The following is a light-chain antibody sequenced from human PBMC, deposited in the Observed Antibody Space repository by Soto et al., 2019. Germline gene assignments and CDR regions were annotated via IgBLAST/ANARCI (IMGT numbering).Light chain of an antibody. CDR1: QSISSW. CDR2: DAS. V-gene: IGKV1-5*01. J-gene: IGKJ1*01. Sequence: DIQVTQSPSTLSASVGDRVTITCRASQSISSWLAWYQQKPGKAPKLLIYDASSLESGVPSRFSGSGSGTEFTLTISSLQPDDFATYYRQQYNSYRTFGQGTKVDIK. CDR3: QQYNSYRT.